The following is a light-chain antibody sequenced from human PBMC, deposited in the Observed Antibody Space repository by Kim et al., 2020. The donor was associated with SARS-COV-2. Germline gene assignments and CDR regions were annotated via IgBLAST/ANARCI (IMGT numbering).Light chain of an antibody. CDR3: QQYSSSPYT. CDR2: GAS. J-gene: IGKJ2*01. V-gene: IGKV3-20*01. CDR1: QSVSRNY. Sequence: EIVLTQSPGTLSLSPGERATLSCRASQSVSRNYLAWYQGKPGQAPRLLIFGASSRATGIPDRFSGSGSGTDFTLTISRLEPEDFAVYYCQQYSSSPYTFGQGTKLEI.